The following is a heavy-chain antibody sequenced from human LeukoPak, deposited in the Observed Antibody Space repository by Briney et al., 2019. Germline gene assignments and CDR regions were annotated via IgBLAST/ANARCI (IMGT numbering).Heavy chain of an antibody. D-gene: IGHD6-6*01. CDR2: INHSGST. J-gene: IGHJ4*02. CDR1: GGSFSGYY. CDR3: ARGQGIAARRDLDY. Sequence: SETLSLTCAVYGGSFSGYYWSWIRQPPGKGLEWIGEINHSGSTNYNPSLKSRVTISVDTSKNQFSLKLSSVTAADTAVYYCARGQGIAARRDLDYWGQGTLVTVSS. V-gene: IGHV4-34*01.